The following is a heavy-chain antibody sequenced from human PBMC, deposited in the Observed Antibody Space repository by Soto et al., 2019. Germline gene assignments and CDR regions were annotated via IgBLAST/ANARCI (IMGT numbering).Heavy chain of an antibody. CDR2: IYYSGST. J-gene: IGHJ4*02. V-gene: IGHV4-59*08. CDR1: GGSISSYY. CDR3: AGHVQGVTRLDY. D-gene: IGHD4-17*01. Sequence: SETLSLTCTVSGGSISSYYWSWIRQPPGKGLEWIGYIYYSGSTNYNPSLKSRVTISVDTSKNQFSLKLSSVTAADTAVYYCAGHVQGVTRLDYWGQGTLVTV.